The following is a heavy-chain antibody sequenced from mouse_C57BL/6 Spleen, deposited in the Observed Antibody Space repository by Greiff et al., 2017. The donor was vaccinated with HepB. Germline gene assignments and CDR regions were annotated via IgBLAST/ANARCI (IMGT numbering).Heavy chain of an antibody. CDR1: GYAFSSSW. Sequence: VKLVESGPELVKPGASVKISCKASGYAFSSSWMNWVKQRPGKGLEWIGRIYPGDGDTNYNGKFKGKATLTADKSSSTAYMQLSSLTSEDSAVYFCARDYSNLYAMDYWGQGTSVTVSS. D-gene: IGHD2-5*01. CDR2: IYPGDGDT. V-gene: IGHV1-82*01. CDR3: ARDYSNLYAMDY. J-gene: IGHJ4*01.